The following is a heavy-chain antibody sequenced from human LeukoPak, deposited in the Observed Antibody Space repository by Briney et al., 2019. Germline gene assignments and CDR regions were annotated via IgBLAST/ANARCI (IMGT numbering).Heavy chain of an antibody. CDR1: GFTFSTYW. J-gene: IGHJ6*03. Sequence: PGGSLRLSCAASGFTFSTYWMSWVRQAPGKGLEWVANIKQDGSEKYYVDSVKGRFTIPRDNDKNSLYLQMNSLRDEDTAVYYCARDPYSGSYGGYYYYYMDVWGKGTTVTISS. D-gene: IGHD1-26*01. V-gene: IGHV3-7*01. CDR3: ARDPYSGSYGGYYYYYMDV. CDR2: IKQDGSEK.